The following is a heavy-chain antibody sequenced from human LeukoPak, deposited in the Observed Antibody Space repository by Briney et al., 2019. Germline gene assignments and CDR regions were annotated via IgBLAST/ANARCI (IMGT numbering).Heavy chain of an antibody. D-gene: IGHD3-10*01. Sequence: GGSLRLSCAASGFTFSSYAMSWVRQAPGKGLEWVSAISGSGGSTYYADSVKGRFTISGDNSKNTLYLQMNSLRAEDTAVYYCAKAAWGSGSYSETSRLHPYYFDYWGQGTLVTVSS. CDR2: ISGSGGST. CDR1: GFTFSSYA. J-gene: IGHJ4*02. CDR3: AKAAWGSGSYSETSRLHPYYFDY. V-gene: IGHV3-23*01.